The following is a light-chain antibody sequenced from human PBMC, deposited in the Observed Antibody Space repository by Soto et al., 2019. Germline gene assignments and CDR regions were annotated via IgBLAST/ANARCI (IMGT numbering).Light chain of an antibody. CDR3: QQRSSWPFT. J-gene: IGKJ3*01. CDR2: GAS. V-gene: IGKV3-11*01. CDR1: QSINSA. Sequence: EIVMTQSPATLSVSPGERATLSCRASQSINSALAWYQQKVGQVPRLLIFGASTRATGVPVRFSGSGSGTDFTPTISSLEPEDFAVYYCQQRSSWPFTFGPGTKVDIK.